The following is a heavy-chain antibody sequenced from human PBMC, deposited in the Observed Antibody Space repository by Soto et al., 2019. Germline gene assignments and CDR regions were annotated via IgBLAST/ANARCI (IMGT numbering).Heavy chain of an antibody. CDR3: AKHSSGSPDYYGMDV. CDR2: ISGSGGST. J-gene: IGHJ6*02. CDR1: GFTFSSYA. Sequence: EVQLLESGGGLVQPGGSLRLPCAASGFTFSSYAMSWVRQAPGKGLEWVSAISGSGGSTYYADSVKGRFTISRDNSKNTLYLQMNSLRAEDTAVYYCAKHSSGSPDYYGMDVWGQGTTVTVSS. V-gene: IGHV3-23*01. D-gene: IGHD3-22*01.